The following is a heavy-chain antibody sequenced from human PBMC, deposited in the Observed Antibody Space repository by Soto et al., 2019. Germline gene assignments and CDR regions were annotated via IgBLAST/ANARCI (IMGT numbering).Heavy chain of an antibody. CDR2: ISAYNGNT. V-gene: IGHV1-18*01. D-gene: IGHD3-10*01. Sequence: ASVKVSCKASGYTFTSYGISWVRQAPGQGLEWMGWISAYNGNTNYAQKLQGRVTMTTGTSTSTAYMELGSLRSDDTAVYYCARDSTYYYGSETYMSRGLAVWGQGTTVTVSS. J-gene: IGHJ6*02. CDR1: GYTFTSYG. CDR3: ARDSTYYYGSETYMSRGLAV.